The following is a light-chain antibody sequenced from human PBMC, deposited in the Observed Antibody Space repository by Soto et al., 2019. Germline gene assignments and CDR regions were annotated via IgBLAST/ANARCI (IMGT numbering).Light chain of an antibody. CDR1: QSVSSSY. CDR2: AAS. CDR3: QQYGSSPWT. J-gene: IGKJ1*01. Sequence: EIGLTQSPGTLSLSPGERATLSCRASQSVSSSYLAWYQQKSGQAPRLLIYAASSMSTDIPDRFSGSGSGTDFTLTISRLEPEDVAVYYCQQYGSSPWTFGQGTKVEIK. V-gene: IGKV3-20*01.